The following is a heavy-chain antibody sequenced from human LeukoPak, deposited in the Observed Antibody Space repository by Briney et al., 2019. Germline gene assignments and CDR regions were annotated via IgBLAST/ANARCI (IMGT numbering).Heavy chain of an antibody. Sequence: SETLSLTCAVHGGSFSGYLWSWIRHPPGKGLEYIGEINHSGYTTYNPSLKSRVTISVDTSKNQFSLNMISVTAADTAVYYCARHEFGSSSAAFDSWGQGTMVIVSS. CDR1: GGSFSGYL. D-gene: IGHD6-6*01. CDR3: ARHEFGSSSAAFDS. V-gene: IGHV4-34*01. J-gene: IGHJ3*01. CDR2: INHSGYT.